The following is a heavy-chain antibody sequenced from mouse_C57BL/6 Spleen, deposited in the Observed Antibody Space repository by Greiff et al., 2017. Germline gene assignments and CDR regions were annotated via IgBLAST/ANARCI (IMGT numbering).Heavy chain of an antibody. CDR3: ARGGASNWYFDV. Sequence: VKLMESGAELARPGASVKMSCKASGYTFTSYTMHWVKQRPGQGLEWIGYINPSSGYTKYNQKFKDKATLTADKSSSTAYMQLSSLTSEDSAVYYCARGGASNWYFDVWGTGTTVTVSS. CDR2: INPSSGYT. V-gene: IGHV1-4*01. J-gene: IGHJ1*03. CDR1: GYTFTSYT.